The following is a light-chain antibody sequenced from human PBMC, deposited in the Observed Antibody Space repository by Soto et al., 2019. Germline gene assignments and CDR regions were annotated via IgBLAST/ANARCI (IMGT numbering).Light chain of an antibody. V-gene: IGLV2-8*01. CDR2: EVT. CDR3: SAWDGSLSGRV. J-gene: IGLJ2*01. CDR1: SSDVGGYDY. Sequence: QSALTQPPSASGSPGQSVTISCTGTSSDVGGYDYVSWYQQHPGKAPKLMIYEVTIRPSGVSDRFSGSKSGNTASLTVSGLQAEDEADYYCSAWDGSLSGRVFGGGTKLTVL.